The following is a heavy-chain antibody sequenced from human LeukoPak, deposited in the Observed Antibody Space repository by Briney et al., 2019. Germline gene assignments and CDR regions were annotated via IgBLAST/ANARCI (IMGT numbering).Heavy chain of an antibody. CDR2: IIPIFGTA. D-gene: IGHD5-18*01. CDR3: ARDQGGYSYGYNY. CDR1: GGTFISYA. V-gene: IGHV1-69*13. J-gene: IGHJ4*02. Sequence: SVKVSCRASGGTFISYAISWVRQAPGQGLEWMGGIIPIFGTANYAQKFQGRVTITADESTSTAYMELSSLRSEDTAVYYCARDQGGYSYGYNYWGQGTLVTVSS.